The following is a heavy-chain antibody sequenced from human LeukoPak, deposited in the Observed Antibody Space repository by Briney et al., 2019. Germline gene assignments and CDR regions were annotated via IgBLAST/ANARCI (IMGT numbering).Heavy chain of an antibody. D-gene: IGHD3-3*01. CDR2: ISSSSSYI. V-gene: IGHV3-21*01. CDR1: GFTFSSYS. J-gene: IGHJ4*02. CDR3: ASIPLGGFWSGNYFDY. Sequence: GGSLRLSCAASGFTFSSYSMNWVRQAPGKGLEWVSSISSSSSYIYYADSVKGRFTISRDNAKNSLYLQMSSLRAEDTAVYYCASIPLGGFWSGNYFDYWGRGTLVTVSS.